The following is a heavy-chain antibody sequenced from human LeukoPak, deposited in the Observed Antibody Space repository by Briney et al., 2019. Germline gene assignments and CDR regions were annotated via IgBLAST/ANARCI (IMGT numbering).Heavy chain of an antibody. J-gene: IGHJ4*02. CDR3: ARASGSYFVDY. D-gene: IGHD1-26*01. Sequence: QPGGSLRLSCAASGFTFSSYSMNWVRQAPGKGLEWVSYISSSSSTIYYADSVKGRFTISRDNAKNSLYLQMNSLRAEDTAVYYCARASGSYFVDYWGQGTLVTVSS. CDR1: GFTFSSYS. V-gene: IGHV3-48*04. CDR2: ISSSSSTI.